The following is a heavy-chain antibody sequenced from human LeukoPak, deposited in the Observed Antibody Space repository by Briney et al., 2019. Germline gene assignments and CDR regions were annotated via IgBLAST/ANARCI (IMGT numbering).Heavy chain of an antibody. CDR1: GYTFTSYD. V-gene: IGHV1-8*01. Sequence: ASVKVSCKASGYTFTSYDINWVRQATGQGLEWMGWMNPNSGNTGYAQKFQGRVTMTRNTSISTAYMELSSLRSEDTAVYYRARSDSPSYSNLYYYYYGMDVWGQGTTVTVSS. CDR3: ARSDSPSYSNLYYYYYGMDV. CDR2: MNPNSGNT. D-gene: IGHD4-11*01. J-gene: IGHJ6*02.